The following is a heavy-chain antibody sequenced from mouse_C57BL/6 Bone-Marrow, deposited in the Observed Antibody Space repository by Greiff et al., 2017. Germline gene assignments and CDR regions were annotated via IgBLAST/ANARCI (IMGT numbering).Heavy chain of an antibody. CDR3: ARAGGNFLDD. CDR2: IYPGSGNT. V-gene: IGHV1-76*01. D-gene: IGHD2-1*01. Sequence: QVHVKQSGAELVRPGASVKLSCKASGYTFPDYYINWVKQRPGKGLEWIARIYPGSGNTYYNETFKGKATLTAEKSSSTAYMQLSSLTSEDSAVYFCARAGGNFLDDWGKGTTLTVAS. CDR1: GYTFPDYY. J-gene: IGHJ2*01.